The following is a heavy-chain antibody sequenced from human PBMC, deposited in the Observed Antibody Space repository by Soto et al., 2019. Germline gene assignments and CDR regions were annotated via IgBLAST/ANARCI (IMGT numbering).Heavy chain of an antibody. Sequence: EVQLVESGGDLVQPGGSPRLSCAASAFTFSDYWMHWVRQVPGKGLVWVSRINTDGSGTSYADFVKGRFTISRDNAKNTVFLQMNSLSADDTAVYYCATLQLAGPDYWGQGTLVTVSS. V-gene: IGHV3-74*01. CDR3: ATLQLAGPDY. CDR1: AFTFSDYW. CDR2: INTDGSGT. J-gene: IGHJ4*02. D-gene: IGHD6-19*01.